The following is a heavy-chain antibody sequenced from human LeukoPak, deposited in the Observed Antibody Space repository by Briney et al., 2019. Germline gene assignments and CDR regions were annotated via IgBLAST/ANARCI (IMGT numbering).Heavy chain of an antibody. CDR3: ATNPTHYYDSSGYYYY. CDR2: IYYSGST. V-gene: IGHV4-39*07. D-gene: IGHD3-22*01. J-gene: IGHJ4*02. CDR1: GGSISSYY. Sequence: PSETLSLTCTVSGGSISSYYWGWIRQPPGKGLEWIGSIYYSGSTYYNPSLKSRVTISVDTSKNQFSLKLSSVTAADTAVYYCATNPTHYYDSSGYYYYWGQGTLVTVSS.